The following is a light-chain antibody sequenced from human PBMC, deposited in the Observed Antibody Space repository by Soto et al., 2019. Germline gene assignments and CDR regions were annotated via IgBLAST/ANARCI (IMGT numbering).Light chain of an antibody. CDR1: QSVSSSY. J-gene: IGKJ5*01. V-gene: IGKV3-11*01. CDR3: QHRSIWPVS. Sequence: EIVMTQSPSTLSVSPGERATLSCRASQSVSSSYLAWYQQKPGQAPRLLIFDASNRATGIPARFSGSGSATDFTLTISSLEPEDFAVYYCQHRSIWPVSFGQGTRLEIK. CDR2: DAS.